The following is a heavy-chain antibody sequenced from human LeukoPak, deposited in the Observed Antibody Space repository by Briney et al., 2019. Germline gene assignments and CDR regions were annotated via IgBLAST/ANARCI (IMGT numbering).Heavy chain of an antibody. CDR1: GFTFSSYW. J-gene: IGHJ1*01. V-gene: IGHV3-7*01. D-gene: IGHD6-13*01. Sequence: GGSLRLSCAASGFTFSSYWMSWVRQAPGKGLEWVANIKQDGSEKYYVDSVKGRFTISRDNAKNSLYLQMNSLRAEDTAVYYCARGGIAAAGIRRYFQHWGQGTLVTVSS. CDR3: ARGGIAAAGIRRYFQH. CDR2: IKQDGSEK.